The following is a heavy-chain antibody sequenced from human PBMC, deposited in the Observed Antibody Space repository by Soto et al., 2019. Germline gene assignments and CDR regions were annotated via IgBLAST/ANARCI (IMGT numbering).Heavy chain of an antibody. CDR2: VNTYNGNP. Sequence: QVQLVQSGGELKKPGASVKVSCKASGYTFTNYAITWVRQAPGRGLEWMGWVNTYNGNPNYAQIFQGRVTMTTATPTGTAYMELRSLKSDDSAIYYCARDSQYSTSWQRFDSWGQGTLVTVSS. J-gene: IGHJ4*02. V-gene: IGHV1-18*01. CDR1: GYTFTNYA. CDR3: ARDSQYSTSWQRFDS. D-gene: IGHD6-13*01.